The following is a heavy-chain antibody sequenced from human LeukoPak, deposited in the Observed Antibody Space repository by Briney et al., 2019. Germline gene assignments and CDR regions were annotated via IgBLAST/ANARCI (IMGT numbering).Heavy chain of an antibody. CDR1: GGSISSGDYY. CDR2: IYYSGST. V-gene: IGHV4-61*08. CDR3: AREAMYSYGNNFDY. J-gene: IGHJ4*02. Sequence: PSETLSLTCTVSGGSISSGDYYWSWIRQPRGKGLEWIGYIYYSGSTNYNPSLKSRVTISVDTSKNQFSLKLSSVTAADTAVYHCAREAMYSYGNNFDYWGQGTLVTVSS. D-gene: IGHD5-18*01.